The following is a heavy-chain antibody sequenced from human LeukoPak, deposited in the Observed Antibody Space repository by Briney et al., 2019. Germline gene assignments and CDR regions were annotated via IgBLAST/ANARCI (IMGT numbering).Heavy chain of an antibody. CDR2: IIPIFGTA. V-gene: IGHV1-69*05. Sequence: SVKVSCKASGGTFSSYAISWVRQAPGQGLEWMGGIIPIFGTANYAQKFQGRVTITTDESTSTAYMELSSLRSEDTAVYYCARGSGSYSPTYYFDYWGQGTLVTVS. J-gene: IGHJ4*02. CDR1: GGTFSSYA. D-gene: IGHD1-26*01. CDR3: ARGSGSYSPTYYFDY.